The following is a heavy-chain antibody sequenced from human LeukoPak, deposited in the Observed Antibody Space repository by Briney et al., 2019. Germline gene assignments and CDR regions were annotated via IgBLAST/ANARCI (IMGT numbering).Heavy chain of an antibody. V-gene: IGHV4-4*07. Sequence: SETLSLTCTVSGGSISSYYWSWIRQPAGKGLEWIGRIYTSGSTNYNPSLKSRVTISVDKSKNQFSLKLSSVTAADTAVYYCARAYGGSLLGYFDYWGQGTPVTVSS. CDR3: ARAYGGSLLGYFDY. CDR2: IYTSGST. CDR1: GGSISSYY. D-gene: IGHD1-26*01. J-gene: IGHJ4*02.